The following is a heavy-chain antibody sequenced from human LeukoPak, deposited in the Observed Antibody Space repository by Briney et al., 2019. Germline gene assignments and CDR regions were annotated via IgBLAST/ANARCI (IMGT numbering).Heavy chain of an antibody. V-gene: IGHV3-23*01. D-gene: IGHD6-19*01. J-gene: IGHJ5*02. CDR1: GFTFSSYA. CDR2: ISGSGGST. CDR3: AKDGYSSGWYWFDP. Sequence: PGGSLRLSCAASGFTFSSYAMSWVRQAPGKGLEWVSAISGSGGSTYYADSVKGRFTISRDNSKNTLYLQMNSLRAEDTAVHYCAKDGYSSGWYWFDPWGQGTLVTVSS.